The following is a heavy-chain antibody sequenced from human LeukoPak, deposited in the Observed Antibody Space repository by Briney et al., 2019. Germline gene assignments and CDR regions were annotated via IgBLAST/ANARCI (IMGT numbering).Heavy chain of an antibody. CDR3: ARDWSSGKVYWYFDL. CDR1: GFTFSSYW. J-gene: IGHJ2*01. V-gene: IGHV3-7*03. Sequence: GGSLRLSCAASGFTFSSYWMSWVRQAPGKGLEWVANIKQDGSEKFYVDSVKGRFTISRDNAKNSLYLQMNSLRAEDTALYYCARDWSSGKVYWYFDLWGRGTLVTVSS. D-gene: IGHD1-26*01. CDR2: IKQDGSEK.